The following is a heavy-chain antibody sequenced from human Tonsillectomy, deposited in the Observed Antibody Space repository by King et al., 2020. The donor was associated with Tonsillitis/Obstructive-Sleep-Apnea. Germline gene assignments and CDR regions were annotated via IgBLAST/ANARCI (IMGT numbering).Heavy chain of an antibody. D-gene: IGHD4-17*01. CDR2: IYYSGST. V-gene: IGHV4-31*03. CDR1: GGSISSGGYY. J-gene: IGHJ4*02. CDR3: VRSSVTTYGPGDY. Sequence: QLQESGPGLVKPSQTLSLTCTASGGSISSGGYYWSWIRQHPGKGLEWIGYIYYSGSTYYNPSLKSRVTISVDTSKNQFSLKLSSVTAADTAVYYCVRSSVTTYGPGDYWGQGTMVTVSS.